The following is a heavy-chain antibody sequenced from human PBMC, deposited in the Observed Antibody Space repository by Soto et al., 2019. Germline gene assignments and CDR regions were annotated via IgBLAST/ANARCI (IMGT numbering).Heavy chain of an antibody. CDR1: GFTFSSYG. Sequence: GGSLRLSCAASGFTFSSYGIHWVRQAPGKGLEWVANIKQDGSEKYYVDSVKGRFTISRDNAKNSLYLQMNSLRAEDTAVYYCARFYYDSSGYLPSPYYYYYGMDVWGQGTTVTVSS. CDR3: ARFYYDSSGYLPSPYYYYYGMDV. J-gene: IGHJ6*01. D-gene: IGHD3-22*01. CDR2: IKQDGSEK. V-gene: IGHV3-7*01.